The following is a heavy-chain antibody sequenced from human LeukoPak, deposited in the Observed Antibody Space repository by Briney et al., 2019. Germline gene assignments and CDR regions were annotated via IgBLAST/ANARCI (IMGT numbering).Heavy chain of an antibody. V-gene: IGHV3-7*03. J-gene: IGHJ4*02. D-gene: IGHD1-14*01. CDR2: IRGDGNEK. CDR1: GFSFSSYW. Sequence: GGSLRLSCAASGFSFSSYWMTWVRQAPGRGLEFVANIRGDGNEKYYMDSMKGRLTISRDDAKNSLFLQMSGLRAEDTAVYYCMTELLGYRGQGTLVTVSS. CDR3: MTELLGY.